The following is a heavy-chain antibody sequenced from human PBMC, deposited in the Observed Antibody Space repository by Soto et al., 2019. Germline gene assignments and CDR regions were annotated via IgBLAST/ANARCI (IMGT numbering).Heavy chain of an antibody. CDR2: ISYEGRNK. J-gene: IGHJ6*02. D-gene: IGHD1-7*01. CDR1: GFTFSRYA. Sequence: GGSLRLSCAASGFTFSRYAMHWVRQAPGKGLEWVAVISYEGRNKYYANSVKGRFTISRDNSKNTLYLKMNSLRAADTAVYYCARDKLELRVPNYYYSGMDVWGQGTTVTVSS. CDR3: ARDKLELRVPNYYYSGMDV. V-gene: IGHV3-30*04.